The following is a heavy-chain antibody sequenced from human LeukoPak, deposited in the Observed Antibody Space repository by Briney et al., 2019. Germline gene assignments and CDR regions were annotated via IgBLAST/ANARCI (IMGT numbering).Heavy chain of an antibody. CDR1: GFTFSSYW. V-gene: IGHV3-74*01. D-gene: IGHD4-11*01. J-gene: IGHJ5*02. CDR3: ARDHSNYVRLNWFDP. CDR2: INSDGSST. Sequence: GGSLRLSCAASGFTFSSYWIHWVRQAPGKGLVWVSRINSDGSSTSYADSVKGRFTISRDNAKNTLYLQMNSLRAEDTAVYYCARDHSNYVRLNWFDPWGQGTLVTVSS.